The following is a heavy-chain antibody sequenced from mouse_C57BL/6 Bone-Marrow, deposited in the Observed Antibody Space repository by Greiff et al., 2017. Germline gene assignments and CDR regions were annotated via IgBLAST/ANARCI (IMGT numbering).Heavy chain of an antibody. J-gene: IGHJ2*01. D-gene: IGHD2-3*01. CDR1: GFTFSSYA. CDR2: ISDGGSYT. V-gene: IGHV5-4*01. CDR3: ARDRDGGDY. Sequence: EVKVVESGGGLVKPGGSLKLPCAASGFTFSSYAMSWVRQTPEKRLEWVATISDGGSYTYYPDNVKGRFTISRDNAKNNLYLQMSHLKSEDTAMYYCARDRDGGDYWGQGTTLTVSS.